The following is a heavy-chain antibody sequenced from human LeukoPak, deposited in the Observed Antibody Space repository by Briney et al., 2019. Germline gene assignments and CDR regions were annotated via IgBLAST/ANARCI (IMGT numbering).Heavy chain of an antibody. J-gene: IGHJ4*02. CDR1: GFTFSSYA. CDR3: ARGGYSNYYFDY. CDR2: ISYDGSNK. Sequence: GRSLRLSCAASGFTFSSYAMHWVRQAPGKGLEWVAVISYDGSNKYYADSVKGRFTISRDNSKNTLYLQMNSLRAEDTAVYYCARGGYSNYYFDYWGQGTPVTVSS. D-gene: IGHD3-22*01. V-gene: IGHV3-30-3*01.